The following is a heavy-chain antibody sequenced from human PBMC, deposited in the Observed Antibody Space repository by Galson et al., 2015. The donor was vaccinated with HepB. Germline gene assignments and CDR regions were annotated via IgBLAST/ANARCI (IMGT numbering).Heavy chain of an antibody. V-gene: IGHV3-23*01. CDR2: ISGSGGST. CDR1: GFTFSSYA. CDR3: AREQSPDSSGYSDAFDI. Sequence: SLRLSCAASGFTFSSYAMSWVRQAPGKGLEWVSAISGSGGSTYYADSVKGRFTISRDNAKNSLYLQMNSLRAEDTAVYYCAREQSPDSSGYSDAFDIWGQGTMVTVSS. D-gene: IGHD3-22*01. J-gene: IGHJ3*02.